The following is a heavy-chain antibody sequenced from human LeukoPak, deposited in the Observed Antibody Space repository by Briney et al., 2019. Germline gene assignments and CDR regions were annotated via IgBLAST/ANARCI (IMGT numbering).Heavy chain of an antibody. CDR2: IKQDGSEK. V-gene: IGHV3-7*01. CDR1: GFTFSSYS. Sequence: GGSLRLSCAASGFTFSSYSMSWVRQAPGKGLEWVANIKQDGSEKYYVDSVKGRFTISRDNAKNSLYLQMNSLRAEDTAVYYCAREVGYKNYWGQGTLVTVSS. J-gene: IGHJ4*02. D-gene: IGHD5-24*01. CDR3: AREVGYKNY.